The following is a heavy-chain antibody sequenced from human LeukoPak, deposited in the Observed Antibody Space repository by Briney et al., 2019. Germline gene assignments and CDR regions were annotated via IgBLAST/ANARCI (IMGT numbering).Heavy chain of an antibody. CDR1: GFTLSSSA. CDR2: IYSGGST. V-gene: IGHV3-66*01. D-gene: IGHD1-14*01. Sequence: GGSLRLSCAASGFTLSSSAMSWVRQAPGKGLEWVSVIYSGGSTYYADSVKGRFTISRDNSKNTLYLQMNSLRAEDTAVYYCARDRYSYFDYWGQGTLVTVSS. CDR3: ARDRYSYFDY. J-gene: IGHJ4*02.